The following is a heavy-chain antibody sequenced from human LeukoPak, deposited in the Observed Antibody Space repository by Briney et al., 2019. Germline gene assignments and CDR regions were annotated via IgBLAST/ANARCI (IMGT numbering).Heavy chain of an antibody. Sequence: GGSLRLSCAASGFTFSSYAMSWVRQAPGKGLEWVSAISGSGGSTYYADSVKGRFTISRDNSKNTLYLQMNSLRAEDTAVYYCARVTTSGSYKFDNWGQGTLVTVSS. CDR2: ISGSGGST. J-gene: IGHJ4*02. CDR1: GFTFSSYA. CDR3: ARVTTSGSYKFDN. V-gene: IGHV3-23*01. D-gene: IGHD3-10*01.